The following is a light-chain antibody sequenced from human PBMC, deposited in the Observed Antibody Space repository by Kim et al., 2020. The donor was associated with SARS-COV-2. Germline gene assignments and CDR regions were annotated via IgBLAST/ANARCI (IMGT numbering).Light chain of an antibody. Sequence: SYELTQPPSVSVYPGQTASITCSGDKLGDKYARWYQQKPGQSPVLVIYQDSKRPSGIPERISGSNSGNTATLTISGTQAMDEADYYCQAWDSSKVVFGGG. J-gene: IGLJ2*01. V-gene: IGLV3-1*01. CDR1: KLGDKY. CDR3: QAWDSSKVV. CDR2: QDS.